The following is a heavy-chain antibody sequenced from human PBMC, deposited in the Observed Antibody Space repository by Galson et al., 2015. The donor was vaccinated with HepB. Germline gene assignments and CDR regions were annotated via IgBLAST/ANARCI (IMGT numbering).Heavy chain of an antibody. CDR1: GGSISSYY. V-gene: IGHV4-34*01. D-gene: IGHD2-15*01. J-gene: IGHJ5*02. CDR3: AGRRIVVVVAATAWFDP. CDR2: INHSGST. Sequence: GGSISSYYWSWIRQPPGKGLEWIGEINHSGSTNYNPSLKSRVTISVDTSKNQFSLKLSSVTAADTAVYYCAGRRIVVVVAATAWFDPWGQGTLVTVSS.